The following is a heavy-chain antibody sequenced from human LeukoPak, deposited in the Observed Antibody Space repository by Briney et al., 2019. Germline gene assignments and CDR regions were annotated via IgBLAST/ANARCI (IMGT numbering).Heavy chain of an antibody. V-gene: IGHV3-21*05. D-gene: IGHD4-23*01. J-gene: IGHJ4*02. Sequence: GGSLRLSCAASGFTFSSYSMNWVRQAPGKGLEWISHISTGTYIAYTDSVKGRFTISRDNAKNSLFLQMNSLRAEDTAVYYCTREQDREASATVVGDYWGQGTLVTVSS. CDR2: ISTGTYI. CDR3: TREQDREASATVVGDY. CDR1: GFTFSSYS.